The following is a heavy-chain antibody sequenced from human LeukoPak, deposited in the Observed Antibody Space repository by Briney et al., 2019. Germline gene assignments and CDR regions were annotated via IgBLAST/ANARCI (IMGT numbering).Heavy chain of an antibody. CDR2: INHSGST. CDR1: GGSFSGYY. D-gene: IGHD5-24*01. Sequence: PSETLSLTCAVYGGSFSGYYWSWIRQPPGKGLEWIGEINHSGSTNYNPSLKSRVTISVDTSKNQFSLKLSSATAADTAVYFCARGFPPLRDGYIDVWGKGTTVTVSS. J-gene: IGHJ6*03. CDR3: ARGFPPLRDGYIDV. V-gene: IGHV4-34*01.